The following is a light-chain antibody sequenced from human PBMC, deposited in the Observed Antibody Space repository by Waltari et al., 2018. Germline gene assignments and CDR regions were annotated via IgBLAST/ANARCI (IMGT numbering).Light chain of an antibody. J-gene: IGLJ2*01. Sequence: QSMLTQPPSASGTPGQRVTISCSGGRSNIGTNTVNWYQQVPGTAPKRLIYSNNRRPSGGPDRFSGSRSGTSASLAISGPQSEDEGEYYCAAWDASLNALLFGGGTTLTVL. CDR1: RSNIGTNT. CDR3: AAWDASLNALL. V-gene: IGLV1-44*01. CDR2: SNN.